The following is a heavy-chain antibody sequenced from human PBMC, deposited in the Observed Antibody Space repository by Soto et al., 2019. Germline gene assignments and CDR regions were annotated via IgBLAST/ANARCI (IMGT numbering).Heavy chain of an antibody. V-gene: IGHV4-34*01. CDR1: GGSFSGFY. CDR2: INHSGSS. J-gene: IGHJ2*01. Sequence: SETRSLTCAVHGGSFSGFYWTWIRQPPGKGLEWIGEINHSGSSNYNPPLKSRVTMSLDTSRNQFSLSLNSVTAADTAVYYCARMAGPWYFDLWGRGTLVT. CDR3: ARMAGPWYFDL.